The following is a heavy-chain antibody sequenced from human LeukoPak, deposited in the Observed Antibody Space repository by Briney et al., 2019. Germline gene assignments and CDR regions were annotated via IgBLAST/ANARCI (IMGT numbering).Heavy chain of an antibody. CDR1: GFTFDEYD. Sequence: GGSLRLSCAASGFTFDEYDMHWVRQAPGKGLEWVSGISWNSGSMGYADSVKGRFTISRDNAKNSLYLQMNSLRAEDTALYYCAKEETCYYGMDVWGQGTTVTVSS. J-gene: IGHJ6*02. CDR2: ISWNSGSM. CDR3: AKEETCYYGMDV. V-gene: IGHV3-9*01.